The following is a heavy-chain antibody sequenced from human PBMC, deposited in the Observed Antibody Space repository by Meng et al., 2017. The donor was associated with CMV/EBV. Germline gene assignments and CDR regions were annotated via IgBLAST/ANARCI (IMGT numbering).Heavy chain of an antibody. CDR3: ARVTGYCSSTSCPNGSAP. Sequence: GSLRLSCAVSGGSVSSGSYYWSWIRQPPGKGLEWIGYIYYSGSTNYNPPLKSRVTISVNTSKHQFSLKLSSVTAADPAVYYCARVTGYCSSTSCPNGSAPWGQGTLVTVSS. V-gene: IGHV4-61*01. J-gene: IGHJ5*02. CDR2: IYYSGST. D-gene: IGHD2-2*01. CDR1: GGSVSSGSYY.